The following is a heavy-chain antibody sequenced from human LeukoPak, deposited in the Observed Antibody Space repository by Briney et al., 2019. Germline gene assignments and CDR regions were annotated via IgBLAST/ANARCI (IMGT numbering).Heavy chain of an antibody. J-gene: IGHJ4*02. CDR2: INPNSGGT. V-gene: IGHV1-2*06. D-gene: IGHD2-8*01. CDR3: ARDFSLMAYAIPVNYFDY. CDR1: GYTFTGYY. Sequence: ASVKVSCKASGYTFTGYYMHWVRQAPGQGLEWMGRINPNSGGTNYAQKFQGRVTMTRDTSISTAYMELSRLRSDDTAVYYCARDFSLMAYAIPVNYFDYWGQGTLVTVSS.